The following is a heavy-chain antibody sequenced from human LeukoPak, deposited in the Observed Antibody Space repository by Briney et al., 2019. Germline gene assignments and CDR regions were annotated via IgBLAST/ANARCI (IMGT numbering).Heavy chain of an antibody. J-gene: IGHJ4*02. Sequence: GGSLRLSCAASGFTFDDYAMHWVRQAPGKGLEWVSGISWNSGSIGYADSVKGRFTISRDNAKNSLYLQMNSLRAEDTALYYCAKVGPGSYWGQGTLVTVSS. V-gene: IGHV3-9*01. CDR3: AKVGPGSY. CDR2: ISWNSGSI. CDR1: GFTFDDYA. D-gene: IGHD2-15*01.